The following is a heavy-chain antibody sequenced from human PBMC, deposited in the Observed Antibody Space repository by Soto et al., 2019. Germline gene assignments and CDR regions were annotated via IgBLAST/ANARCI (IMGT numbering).Heavy chain of an antibody. Sequence: PSETLSLTCTVSCGSISSCDYYWSWIRQPPGKGLEWIGYIYYSGSTYYNPSLRSRVTISVDTSKNQFSLKLSSVTAADTAVYYCARDRSFWELHRGNYFDYWGQGTLVTVSS. CDR3: ARDRSFWELHRGNYFDY. CDR1: CGSISSCDYY. CDR2: IYYSGST. D-gene: IGHD1-26*01. J-gene: IGHJ4*02. V-gene: IGHV4-30-4*01.